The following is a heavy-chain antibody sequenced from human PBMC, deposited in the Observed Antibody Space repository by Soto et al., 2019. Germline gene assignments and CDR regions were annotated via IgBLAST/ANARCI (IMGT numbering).Heavy chain of an antibody. V-gene: IGHV5-10-1*01. J-gene: IGHJ4*02. CDR2: IDPSDSYT. CDR3: ARSGGSGSYYNGY. Sequence: PGESLKISCKGSVYSFTSYWISWVRQMPGKGLEWMGRIDPSDSYTNYSPSFQGHVTISADKSISTAYLQWSSLKASDTAMYYCARSGGSGSYYNGYWGQGTLVTVSS. D-gene: IGHD3-10*01. CDR1: VYSFTSYW.